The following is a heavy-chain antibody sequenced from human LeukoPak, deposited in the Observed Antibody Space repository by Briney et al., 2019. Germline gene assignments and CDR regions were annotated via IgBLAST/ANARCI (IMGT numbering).Heavy chain of an antibody. CDR1: GFTFSSYS. V-gene: IGHV3-21*01. J-gene: IGHJ4*02. D-gene: IGHD2-2*01. Sequence: PGGSLRLSCAASGFTFSSYSMNWVRQAPGKGLEWVSSISSSSSYIYYADSVKGRFTISRDNAKNSLYLQMNSLRAEDTAVYYCARDGCSSTSCYSRPVYYFDYWGQGSLVTVSS. CDR2: ISSSSSYI. CDR3: ARDGCSSTSCYSRPVYYFDY.